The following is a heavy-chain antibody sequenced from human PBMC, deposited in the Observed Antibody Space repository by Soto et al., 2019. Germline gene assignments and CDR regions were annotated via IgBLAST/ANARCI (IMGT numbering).Heavy chain of an antibody. Sequence: GGSLRLSCAASGFSNTWMNWVRQAPGKGLEWVGRIKGKADGGTTDYAAPVNGRFTISRDDSKNALYLQMNSLKTEDTAVYYCTTDFRSHYGSALGGRGNAFDIWGQGTMVTVSS. CDR1: GFSNTW. J-gene: IGHJ3*02. D-gene: IGHD3-10*01. V-gene: IGHV3-15*07. CDR3: TTDFRSHYGSALGGRGNAFDI. CDR2: IKGKADGGTT.